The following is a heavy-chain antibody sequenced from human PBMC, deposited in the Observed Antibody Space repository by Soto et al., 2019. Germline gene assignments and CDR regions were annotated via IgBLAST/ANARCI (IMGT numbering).Heavy chain of an antibody. CDR2: MYHSGST. J-gene: IGHJ4*02. Sequence: SETLSLTCTVSGGSISSGSYYWGWIRQPPGKGLEWIGIMYHSGSTYYNSSLKSRVTISVDTSMNQLSLKMSSVTAADTAVFYCARFEQLYYFGYWGQGTLVTVSS. V-gene: IGHV4-39*01. D-gene: IGHD3-16*01. CDR3: ARFEQLYYFGY. CDR1: GGSISSGSYY.